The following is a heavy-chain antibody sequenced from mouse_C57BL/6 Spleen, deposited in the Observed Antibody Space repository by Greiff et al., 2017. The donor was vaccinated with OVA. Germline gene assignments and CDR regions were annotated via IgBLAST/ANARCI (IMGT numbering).Heavy chain of an antibody. V-gene: IGHV1-82*01. Sequence: QVQLQQSGPELVKPGASVKISCKASGYAFSSSWMNWVKQRPGKGLEWIGRIYPGDGDTNYNGKFKGKATLTADKSSSTAYMQLSSLTSEDSAVYFCARGNYYGSSSAMDYWGQGTSVTVSS. CDR2: IYPGDGDT. D-gene: IGHD1-1*01. J-gene: IGHJ4*01. CDR1: GYAFSSSW. CDR3: ARGNYYGSSSAMDY.